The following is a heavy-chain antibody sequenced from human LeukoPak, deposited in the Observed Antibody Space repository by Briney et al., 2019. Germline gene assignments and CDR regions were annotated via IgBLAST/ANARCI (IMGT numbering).Heavy chain of an antibody. V-gene: IGHV3-23*01. CDR1: GFTFKTYS. CDR3: AKDRLPDGRWSLDY. Sequence: PGGSLRLSCAASGFTFKTYSMTWYRQAPGKGLEWVSGIYGDGQTTFYADSVKGRFTISKDNSGNTLYLQMNSLRAEDTAIYHCAKDRLPDGRWSLDYWGQGALVTVSS. CDR2: IYGDGQTT. J-gene: IGHJ4*02. D-gene: IGHD6-13*01.